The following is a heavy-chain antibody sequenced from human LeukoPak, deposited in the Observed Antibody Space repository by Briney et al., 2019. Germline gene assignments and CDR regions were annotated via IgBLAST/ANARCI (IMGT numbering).Heavy chain of an antibody. D-gene: IGHD3-10*01. V-gene: IGHV4-39*01. CDR1: GGSISSSSYY. Sequence: SETLSLTCTVSGGSISSSSYYWGWIRQTPEKGLEWIGTIYYSGSTSYNTSLKSRVTISIDTSKNQFSLKLTSVTAPDTAVYYCALFGGGAFDIWGQGTMVTVSS. CDR2: IYYSGST. CDR3: ALFGGGAFDI. J-gene: IGHJ3*02.